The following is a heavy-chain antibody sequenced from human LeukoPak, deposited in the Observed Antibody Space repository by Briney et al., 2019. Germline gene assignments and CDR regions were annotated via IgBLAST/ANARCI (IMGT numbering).Heavy chain of an antibody. J-gene: IGHJ4*02. Sequence: PSETLSLTCTVSGGSISTYYWSWIRQPPGKGLEWIAYIDYSASTNYNPSLKSRVTISVDTSKNQFSLKLSSVTAADTAAYYCATESGALFDYWGQGTLVTVSS. D-gene: IGHD1-1*01. CDR1: GGSISTYY. V-gene: IGHV4-59*08. CDR3: ATESGALFDY. CDR2: IDYSAST.